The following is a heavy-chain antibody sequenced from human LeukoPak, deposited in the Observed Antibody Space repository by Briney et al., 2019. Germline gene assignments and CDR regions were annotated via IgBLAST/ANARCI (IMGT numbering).Heavy chain of an antibody. J-gene: IGHJ4*02. D-gene: IGHD3-10*01. Sequence: GESLRLSCAASGFSFSNYWFHWVRQAPGEGLVWVSRTNEHGTIINYADSVKGRFTISRDNAKNTLYLQMNSLGTEDSALYYCVVDLSGSADYWGQGTLVTVSS. CDR1: GFSFSNYW. CDR3: VVDLSGSADY. CDR2: TNEHGTII. V-gene: IGHV3-74*01.